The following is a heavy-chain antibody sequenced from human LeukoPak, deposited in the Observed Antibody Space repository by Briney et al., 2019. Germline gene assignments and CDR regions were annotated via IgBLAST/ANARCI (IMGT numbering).Heavy chain of an antibody. CDR1: GFTFSSYG. D-gene: IGHD4-23*01. V-gene: IGHV3-30*02. CDR2: IRYDGSNK. CDR3: ATFSYAGNAGGSAGS. Sequence: GGSLRLSCAASGFTFSSYGMHWVRQAPGKGLEWVAFIRYDGSNKYYADSVKGRFTISRDNSKNTLYLQMNSLRADDTAVYYCATFSYAGNAGGSAGSWGQGTLVTVSS. J-gene: IGHJ5*02.